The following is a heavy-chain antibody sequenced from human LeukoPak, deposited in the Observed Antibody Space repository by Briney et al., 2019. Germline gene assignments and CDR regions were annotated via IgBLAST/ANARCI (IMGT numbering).Heavy chain of an antibody. CDR1: GFTFRNAW. D-gene: IGHD2-21*02. Sequence: GGSLRLSCAASGFTFRNAWMSWVRQGPGKGLEWVANINQDGSKKRYADSVKGRFTISRDNAKGSLYLQLNSLRAQDTAVYYCAKWGPYCVGDYCPALDSWGPGTLVTVSS. CDR3: AKWGPYCVGDYCPALDS. J-gene: IGHJ4*02. CDR2: INQDGSKK. V-gene: IGHV3-7*01.